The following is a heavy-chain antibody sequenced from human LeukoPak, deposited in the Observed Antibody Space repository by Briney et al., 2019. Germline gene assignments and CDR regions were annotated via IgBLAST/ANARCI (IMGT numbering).Heavy chain of an antibody. CDR3: ARGSGWLIDY. Sequence: GGSLRLSCAASGFTFSNYWMHWVRQAPGKGLEWVANIMQVAREIHYVDSAKGRFTISRDDAKNSLSLQMSSLRAEDTAVYYCARGSGWLIDYWGQGTLVTVSS. V-gene: IGHV3-7*01. CDR1: GFTFSNYW. CDR2: IMQVAREI. J-gene: IGHJ4*02. D-gene: IGHD6-19*01.